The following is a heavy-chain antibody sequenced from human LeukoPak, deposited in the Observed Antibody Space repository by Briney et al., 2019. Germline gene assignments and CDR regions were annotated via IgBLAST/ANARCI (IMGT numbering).Heavy chain of an antibody. J-gene: IGHJ4*02. D-gene: IGHD3-16*01. Sequence: TPSETLSLTCAVYGGFFSGYYWSWIRQPPGKGLEWIGEINHSGSTNYNPSLKSRVTISVDTSKNQFSLKLSSVTAADTAAYYCARLGAEAAPAYYFDYWGQGTLVTVSS. CDR3: ARLGAEAAPAYYFDY. CDR1: GGFFSGYY. V-gene: IGHV4-34*01. CDR2: INHSGST.